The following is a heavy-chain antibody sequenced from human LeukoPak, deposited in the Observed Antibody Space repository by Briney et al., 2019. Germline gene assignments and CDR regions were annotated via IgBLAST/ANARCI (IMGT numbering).Heavy chain of an antibody. CDR3: ARVGSFVFGYSYGSSAFDI. D-gene: IGHD5-18*01. J-gene: IGHJ3*02. V-gene: IGHV1-69*05. CDR2: IIPIFGTA. CDR1: GGTFSSYA. Sequence: SSVKVSCKASGGTFSSYAIGWVRQAPGQGLEWMGGIIPIFGTANYAQKFQGRVTITTDESTSTAYMELSSLRSEDTAVYYCARVGSFVFGYSYGSSAFDIWGQGTMVTVSS.